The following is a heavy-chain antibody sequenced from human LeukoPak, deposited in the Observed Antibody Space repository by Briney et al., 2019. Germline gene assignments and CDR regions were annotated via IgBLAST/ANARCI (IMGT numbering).Heavy chain of an antibody. CDR1: GGSISSYY. CDR2: IYYSGST. V-gene: IGHV4-59*01. Sequence: SETLSLTCTVSGGSISSYYWSWIRQPPGKGLEWIGYIYYSGSTNYNPSLKSRVTISVDTSKNQFSLKLSSVTAADTAVYYCARDSPKYSSSWYVGSDPWGQGTLVTVSS. D-gene: IGHD6-13*01. CDR3: ARDSPKYSSSWYVGSDP. J-gene: IGHJ5*02.